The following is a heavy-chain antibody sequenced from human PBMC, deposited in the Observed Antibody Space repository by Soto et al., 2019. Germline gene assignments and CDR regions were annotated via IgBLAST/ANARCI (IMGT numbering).Heavy chain of an antibody. CDR2: IYYSGST. J-gene: IGHJ4*02. CDR3: ACLWTTVANDY. CDR1: GGSISGNY. V-gene: IGHV4-59*08. Sequence: NPSETLSLTCTVSGGSISGNYWTWIRQPPGKGLEWIGYIYYSGSTNYNPSLKSRVTISIDTSKNQFSLKLSSVTAADTAVYYCACLWTTVANDYWGQGTLVTVSS. D-gene: IGHD4-17*01.